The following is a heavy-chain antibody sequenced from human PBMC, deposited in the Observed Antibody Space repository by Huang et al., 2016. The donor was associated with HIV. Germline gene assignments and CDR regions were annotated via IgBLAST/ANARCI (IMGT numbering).Heavy chain of an antibody. CDR1: GGTVSSFS. CDR3: ARGVGNSNRGFDS. V-gene: IGHV1-69*13. Sequence: QVQLVQSGAEMKKSGSSVKVSCMASGGTVSSFSFTWVRQAPGHGLEWMGGIIPLRDTKELAQKFRGRVTLTADEYTNTAFMGLSGLTYQDTAVYYCARGVGNSNRGFDSWGQGTLVTVS. D-gene: IGHD5-18*01. CDR2: IIPLRDTK. J-gene: IGHJ4*02.